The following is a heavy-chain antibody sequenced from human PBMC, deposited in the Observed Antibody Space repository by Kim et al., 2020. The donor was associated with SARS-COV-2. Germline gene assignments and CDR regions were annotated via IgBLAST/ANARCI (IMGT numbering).Heavy chain of an antibody. D-gene: IGHD3-9*01. CDR2: ISAYNGNT. J-gene: IGHJ4*02. V-gene: IGHV1-18*04. CDR1: GYTFTSYG. Sequence: ASVKVSCKASGYTFTSYGISWVRQAPGQGLEGMGWISAYNGNTNYAQKLQGRVTMTTDTSTSTAYMELRSLRSDDTAVYYCARERGNTYYDILTGYRPIGYCGEGGLLTVS. CDR3: ARERGNTYYDILTGYRPIGY.